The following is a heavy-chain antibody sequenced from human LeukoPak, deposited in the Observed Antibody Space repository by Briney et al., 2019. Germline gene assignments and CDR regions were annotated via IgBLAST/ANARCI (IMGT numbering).Heavy chain of an antibody. CDR3: ARDRGGVVAATREYYYGMDV. J-gene: IGHJ6*02. Sequence: GGSLRLSCAASGFTFSSYAMHGVRQAPGKGREWVAVISYDGSNKYYADSAKGRFTISRDNSKNTLYLQMNGLRAEETAVYYCARDRGGVVAATREYYYGMDVWGQGTTVTVSS. V-gene: IGHV3-30-3*01. CDR1: GFTFSSYA. D-gene: IGHD2-15*01. CDR2: ISYDGSNK.